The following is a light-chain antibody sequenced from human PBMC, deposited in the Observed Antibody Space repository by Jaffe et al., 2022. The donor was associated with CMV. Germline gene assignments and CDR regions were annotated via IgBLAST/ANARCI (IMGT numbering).Light chain of an antibody. CDR1: ESLLYSDGKTY. J-gene: IGKJ4*01. CDR3: MQGIHLLT. Sequence: DVVLTQTPLSLSVTPGQPASISCKASESLLYSDGKTYLYWYLKRPGQSPQLLISEVSTRFAGVPERFSGSGSGTDFTLKISRVEADDVGVYYCMQGIHLLTFGGGTKVDIK. CDR2: EVS. V-gene: IGKV2-29*02.